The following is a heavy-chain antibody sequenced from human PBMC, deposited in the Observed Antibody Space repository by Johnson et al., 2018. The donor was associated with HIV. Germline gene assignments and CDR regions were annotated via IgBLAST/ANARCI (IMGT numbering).Heavy chain of an antibody. CDR1: GFTFDDYG. CDR3: ARDPRVPFPLGHDAFDI. J-gene: IGHJ3*02. CDR2: INWNGGST. V-gene: IGHV3-20*04. D-gene: IGHD3-16*01. Sequence: MLLVESGGGVVRPGGSLRLSCAASGFTFDDYGMSWVRQAPGKGLEWVSGINWNGGSTGYADSVKGRFTISRDNAKNSLYLQMNSLRVEDTAVYYCARDPRVPFPLGHDAFDIWGQGTMVTVSS.